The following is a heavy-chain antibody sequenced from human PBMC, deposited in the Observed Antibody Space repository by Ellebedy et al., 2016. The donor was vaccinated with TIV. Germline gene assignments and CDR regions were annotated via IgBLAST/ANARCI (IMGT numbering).Heavy chain of an antibody. Sequence: GESLKISCAASGFTFSNDWIHWVRQVPGKGLVWVARINEDGSGTSYADSVKGRFTISRDKAKNTAYLQMGSLRVEDTAVYYCATIFNLWGQGVLVSVSS. V-gene: IGHV3-74*01. CDR3: ATIFNL. J-gene: IGHJ4*02. CDR1: GFTFSNDW. CDR2: INEDGSGT. D-gene: IGHD3-3*01.